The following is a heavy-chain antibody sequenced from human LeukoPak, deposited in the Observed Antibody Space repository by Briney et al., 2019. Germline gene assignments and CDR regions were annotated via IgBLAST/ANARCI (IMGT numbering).Heavy chain of an antibody. CDR2: INSDGTST. V-gene: IGHV3-74*01. CDR1: GFTFRDFW. CDR3: ARGRYFYDY. D-gene: IGHD3-9*01. J-gene: IGHJ4*02. Sequence: GGSLRLSCAASGFTFRDFWMHWVRQAPGKGLVWVSRINSDGTSTIYADSVQGRLTISRDNAKNTWYLQMKSLRAEDTAVYYCARGRYFYDYWGQGTLVTVSS.